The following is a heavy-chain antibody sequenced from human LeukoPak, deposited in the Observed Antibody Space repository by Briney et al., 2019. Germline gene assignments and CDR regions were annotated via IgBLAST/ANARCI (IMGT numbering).Heavy chain of an antibody. V-gene: IGHV4-39*01. CDR3: ARHGYSYDLVSALDY. D-gene: IGHD5-18*01. CDR2: IYYSGST. Sequence: SETLSLTCTVSGGSISSSSSYWGWIRQPPGKGLEWIGSIYYSGSTYSSPSLKGRVTISGDTSKNQFSLKLSSVTAADTAVYFCARHGYSYDLVSALDYWGQGTLVTVSS. CDR1: GGSISSSSSY. J-gene: IGHJ4*02.